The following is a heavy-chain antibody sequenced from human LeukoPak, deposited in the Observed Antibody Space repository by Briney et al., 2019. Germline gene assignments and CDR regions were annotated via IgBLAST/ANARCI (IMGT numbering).Heavy chain of an antibody. D-gene: IGHD6-13*01. CDR3: AAAGYSSSWSGY. Sequence: ASVKVSCKAPGYTFTGYYMHWVRQAPGQGLEWMGWINPNSGGTNYAQKFQGRVTMTRDTSISTAYMELSRLRSDDTAVYYCAAAGYSSSWSGYWGQGTLVTVSS. CDR2: INPNSGGT. V-gene: IGHV1-2*02. J-gene: IGHJ4*02. CDR1: GYTFTGYY.